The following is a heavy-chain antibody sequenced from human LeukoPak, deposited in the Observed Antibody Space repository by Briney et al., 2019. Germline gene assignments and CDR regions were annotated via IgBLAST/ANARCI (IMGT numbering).Heavy chain of an antibody. Sequence: GGTLRLSCAASGFTFSSYGMSWVRQAPGKGLEWVSAISGSGGSTYYADSVKGRFTISRDNSKNTLYLQMNSLRAEDTAVYYCARDRARQRVFDYWGQGTLVTVSS. CDR2: ISGSGGST. V-gene: IGHV3-23*01. D-gene: IGHD2-2*01. CDR1: GFTFSSYG. CDR3: ARDRARQRVFDY. J-gene: IGHJ4*02.